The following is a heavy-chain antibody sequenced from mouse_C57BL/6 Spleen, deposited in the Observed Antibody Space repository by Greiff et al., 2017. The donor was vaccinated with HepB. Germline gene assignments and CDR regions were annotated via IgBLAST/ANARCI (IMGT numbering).Heavy chain of an antibody. D-gene: IGHD1-1*01. CDR2: IDPSDSYT. CDR1: GYTFTSYW. CDR3: ARSDDNGSSPSFDC. J-gene: IGHJ2*01. Sequence: VQLQQSGAELVKPGASVKLSCKASGYTFTSYWMQWVKQRPGQGLEWIGEIDPSDSYTNYNQKFKGKATLTVDTSSSTAYMQLSSLTSEDSAVYYCARSDDNGSSPSFDCWGQGTTRTVSS. V-gene: IGHV1-50*01.